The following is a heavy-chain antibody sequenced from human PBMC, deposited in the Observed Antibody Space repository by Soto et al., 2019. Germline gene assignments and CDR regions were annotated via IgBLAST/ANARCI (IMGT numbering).Heavy chain of an antibody. CDR2: ITSDGKSK. D-gene: IGHD1-1*01. CDR1: GFTFSIHG. V-gene: IGHV3-74*01. CDR3: ARESGHWRLKWFDP. J-gene: IGHJ5*02. Sequence: GGSLRLSYAASGFTFSIHGMHWVRQHPAEGLVWVSRITSDGKSKAYAESVKGRFAISRDNAKNTLYLQMNGLTAEDTAVYYCARESGHWRLKWFDPWGQGTLVTVS.